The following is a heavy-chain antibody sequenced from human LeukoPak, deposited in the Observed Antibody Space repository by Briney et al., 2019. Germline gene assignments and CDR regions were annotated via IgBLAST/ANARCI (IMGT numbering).Heavy chain of an antibody. Sequence: GGSLRLSCAASGFNLSGYCMSWVRQAPGKGLEWVAHIKEDGSETYYVDSVKGRFTISRDNAKNSLYLHMNSLTAEDTAMYYCARDWVAGVPFDAFDIWGQGTMVSVSS. CDR1: GFNLSGYC. CDR3: ARDWVAGVPFDAFDI. J-gene: IGHJ3*02. CDR2: IKEDGSET. V-gene: IGHV3-7*01. D-gene: IGHD3-10*01.